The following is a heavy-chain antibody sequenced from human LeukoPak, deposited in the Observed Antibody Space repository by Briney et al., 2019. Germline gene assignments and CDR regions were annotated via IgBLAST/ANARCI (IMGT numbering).Heavy chain of an antibody. CDR3: ARLDCSSTSCYTFINAFDI. V-gene: IGHV4-39*07. Sequence: SETLSLTCTVSGGSTSSTNYYGGWIRQPPGKGLEWIGSISYSGSTYYNPSLKSRVTISVDTSKNQFSLKLSSVTAADSAVYYCARLDCSSTSCYTFINAFDIWGQGTMVTVSS. J-gene: IGHJ3*02. D-gene: IGHD2-2*02. CDR1: GGSTSSTNYY. CDR2: ISYSGST.